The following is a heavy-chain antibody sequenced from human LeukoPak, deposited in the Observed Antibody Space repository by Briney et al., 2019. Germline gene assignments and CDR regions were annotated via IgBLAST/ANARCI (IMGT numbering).Heavy chain of an antibody. Sequence: GGSLRLSFAASGFSFDTHGMHWVRQAPGKGLEWVAVIWYDGKKEYYADSVKGRFTISRDNSKKSLFLQMNGLRAEDTALYYCARDVFADSSGGSFDFWGQGTLVTVSS. D-gene: IGHD3-16*01. CDR1: GFSFDTHG. CDR3: ARDVFADSSGGSFDF. CDR2: IWYDGKKE. J-gene: IGHJ4*02. V-gene: IGHV3-33*01.